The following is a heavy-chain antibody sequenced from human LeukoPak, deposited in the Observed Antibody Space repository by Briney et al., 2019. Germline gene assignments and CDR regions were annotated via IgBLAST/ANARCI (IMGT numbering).Heavy chain of an antibody. CDR1: GFXFSSYG. CDR3: AKRGYYYDSSGYYSRTYFDY. D-gene: IGHD3-22*01. Sequence: GGSLRLSCVVSGFXFSSYGIHWVRQAPGKGLEWVAVISYDGSNKYYADSAKGRFTISRDNSKNTLYLQMNSLRAEDTAVYYCAKRGYYYDSSGYYSRTYFDYWGQGTLVIVSS. V-gene: IGHV3-30*18. J-gene: IGHJ4*02. CDR2: ISYDGSNK.